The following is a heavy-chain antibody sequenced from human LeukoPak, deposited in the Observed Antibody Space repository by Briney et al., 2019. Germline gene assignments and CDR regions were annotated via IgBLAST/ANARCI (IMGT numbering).Heavy chain of an antibody. J-gene: IGHJ5*02. CDR2: INHSGST. CDR1: GGSFSGYY. D-gene: IGHD5-24*01. CDR3: ARGTPERWFDP. V-gene: IGHV4-34*01. Sequence: SETLSLTCAVYGGSFSGYYWSWIRQPPGKGLEWIGEINHSGSTNYNPSLKSRVTISVDTSKNQFSLKLSSVTAADAAVYYRARGTPERWFDPWGQGTLVTVSS.